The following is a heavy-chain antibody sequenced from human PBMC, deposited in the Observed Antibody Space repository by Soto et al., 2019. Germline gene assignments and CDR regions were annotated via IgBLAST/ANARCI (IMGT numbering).Heavy chain of an antibody. CDR1: GFTFSSYA. CDR3: AKGGGVVGASNYFDY. Sequence: GGSLRLSCAASGFTFSSYAMSWVRQAPGKGLEWVSAISGSGGSTYYADSVKGRFTISRDNSKNTLYLQMNSLRAEDTAVYYCAKGGGVVGASNYFDYWGQGTLVTVAS. V-gene: IGHV3-23*01. D-gene: IGHD1-26*01. CDR2: ISGSGGST. J-gene: IGHJ4*02.